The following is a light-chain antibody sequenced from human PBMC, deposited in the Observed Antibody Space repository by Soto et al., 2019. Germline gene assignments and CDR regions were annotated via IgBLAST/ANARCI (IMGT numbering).Light chain of an antibody. CDR3: SSYASGSTSVL. J-gene: IGLJ2*01. V-gene: IGLV2-23*01. CDR1: SSDVGGYNL. CDR2: EGN. Sequence: QSALTQPASVSGSPGQSITISCTGTSSDVGGYNLVSWYQQHPGKAPKLMIYEGNKRPSGVSNRFSGSKSGNTASLTISGLQAEDEADYYCSSYASGSTSVLFGGGTKLTRP.